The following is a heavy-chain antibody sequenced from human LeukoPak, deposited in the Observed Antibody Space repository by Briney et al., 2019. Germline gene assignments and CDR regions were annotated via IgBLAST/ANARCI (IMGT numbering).Heavy chain of an antibody. Sequence: PSETLSLTCTVSGGSISSYYWSWIRQPPGKGLEWIGYIYYSGSTNYNPSLKSRVTISVDTSKNQFSLKLSSVTAADTAVYYCAKGRGYYDSSGYYDYWGQGTLVTVSS. CDR3: AKGRGYYDSSGYYDY. J-gene: IGHJ4*02. CDR1: GGSISSYY. D-gene: IGHD3-22*01. CDR2: IYYSGST. V-gene: IGHV4-59*01.